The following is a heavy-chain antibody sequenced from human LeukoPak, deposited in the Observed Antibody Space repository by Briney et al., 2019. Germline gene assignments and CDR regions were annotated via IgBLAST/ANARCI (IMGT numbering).Heavy chain of an antibody. CDR3: ARALTTVSSDY. V-gene: IGHV1-2*02. Sequence: GASVKVSCKASGYTFTCYYMHWVRQAPGQGLEGMGWINPNSGGTNYAQKFQGRVTMTRDTSISTAYMELSRLRSDDTAVYYCARALTTVSSDYWGQGPLVTVSS. CDR2: INPNSGGT. J-gene: IGHJ4*02. D-gene: IGHD4-17*01. CDR1: GYTFTCYY.